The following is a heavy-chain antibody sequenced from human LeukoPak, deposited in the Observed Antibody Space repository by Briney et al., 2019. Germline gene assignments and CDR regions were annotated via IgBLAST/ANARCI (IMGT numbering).Heavy chain of an antibody. Sequence: GGSLRLSCAASGFTFSSYWMHWVRQAPGKGPVWVSRLNNDGSNTAYADSVKGRFTISRDNAKNSLYLQMNSLRDEDTAVYYCARDQDYGFDYWGQGTLVIVSS. V-gene: IGHV3-74*01. CDR2: LNNDGSNT. CDR3: ARDQDYGFDY. J-gene: IGHJ4*02. D-gene: IGHD4-17*01. CDR1: GFTFSSYW.